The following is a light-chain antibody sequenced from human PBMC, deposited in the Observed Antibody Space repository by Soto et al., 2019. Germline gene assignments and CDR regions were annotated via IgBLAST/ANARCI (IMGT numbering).Light chain of an antibody. V-gene: IGKV3-15*01. CDR1: QSVGSN. CDR3: QQYDDWPPA. Sequence: ETVMTQSPATLSLSPGERATLSCRASQSVGSNLVWYQQKPGQAPRFLIYGASTRATGIPARFRGSGSGTEFTLTIDSLQSEDFAVYHCQQYDDWPPAFGGGSKVDI. CDR2: GAS. J-gene: IGKJ4*01.